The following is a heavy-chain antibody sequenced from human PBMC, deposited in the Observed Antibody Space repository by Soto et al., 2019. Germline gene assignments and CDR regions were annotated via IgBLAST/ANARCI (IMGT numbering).Heavy chain of an antibody. D-gene: IGHD3-22*01. V-gene: IGHV4-30-4*01. Sequence: NPSETLSLTCTVSGGSINSGDYYWTWIRQPPGKGLEWIGYIYYSGSTYYNPSLKSRVTISLDTSNNQFSLKLGSVTAADTAVYYCARGTGGYYDSSGYYLEWFDPWGQRTLVTVSS. CDR2: IYYSGST. CDR1: GGSINSGDYY. CDR3: ARGTGGYYDSSGYYLEWFDP. J-gene: IGHJ5*02.